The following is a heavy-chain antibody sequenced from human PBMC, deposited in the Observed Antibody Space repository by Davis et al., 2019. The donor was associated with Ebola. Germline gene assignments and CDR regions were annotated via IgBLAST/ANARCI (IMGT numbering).Heavy chain of an antibody. CDR3: ARDPTFLQWSRSDYYGMDV. Sequence: ASVKVSCKASGYTFTGYYMHWVRQAPGQGLEWMGWINSDSGVTNYAQVFKGRVTLTLDTSISTAYMELSRLTPDDTAMYYCARDPTFLQWSRSDYYGMDVWGQGTTVTVSS. CDR2: INSDSGVT. CDR1: GYTFTGYY. J-gene: IGHJ6*02. V-gene: IGHV1-2*02. D-gene: IGHD3-3*01.